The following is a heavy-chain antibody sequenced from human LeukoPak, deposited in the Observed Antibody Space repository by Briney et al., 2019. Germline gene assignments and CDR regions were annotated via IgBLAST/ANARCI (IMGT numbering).Heavy chain of an antibody. V-gene: IGHV3-74*01. J-gene: IGHJ5*02. CDR2: INNDGSST. D-gene: IGHD1-26*01. CDR1: GFTFGSYW. CDR3: ARDRVMEWELLRYNWFDP. Sequence: PGGSLRLSCAASGFTFGSYWMHWVRQPPGKGLVWVSRINNDGSSTSYADSVKGRFTISRDNAKNTLYLQMNSLRAEDTAVYYCARDRVMEWELLRYNWFDPWGQGTLVTVSS.